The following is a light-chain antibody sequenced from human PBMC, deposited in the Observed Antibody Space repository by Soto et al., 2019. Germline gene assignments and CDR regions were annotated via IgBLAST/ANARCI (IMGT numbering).Light chain of an antibody. CDR3: QQSNSSPLT. CDR1: QRITGY. J-gene: IGKJ1*01. Sequence: DIQMTQSPSSLSASVGDRVTITCRASQRITGYLNWYQQKPWKAPKVLVYDVSSLQSGVPSRFSGSGSGTDFTLTISSLQPEDSAISYCQQSNSSPLTFGQGTTVEIK. V-gene: IGKV1-39*01. CDR2: DVS.